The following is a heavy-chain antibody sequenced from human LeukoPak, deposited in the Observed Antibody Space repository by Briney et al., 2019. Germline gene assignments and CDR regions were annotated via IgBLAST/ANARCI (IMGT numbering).Heavy chain of an antibody. J-gene: IGHJ4*02. D-gene: IGHD3-22*01. CDR1: GFTFSSYG. CDR2: ISYDGSNK. Sequence: PGGSLRLSCAASGFTFSSYGMHWVRQAPGKGLEWVAVISYDGSNKYYADSVKGRFTISRDNSKNTLYLQMNSLRAEDTAVYYCAKVGDYYDSSGYPYYFDYWGQGTLVTVSS. V-gene: IGHV3-30*18. CDR3: AKVGDYYDSSGYPYYFDY.